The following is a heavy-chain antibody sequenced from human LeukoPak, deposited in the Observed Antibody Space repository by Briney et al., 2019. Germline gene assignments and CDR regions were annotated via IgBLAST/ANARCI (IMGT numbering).Heavy chain of an antibody. D-gene: IGHD3-22*01. Sequence: SETLSLTCTVSGGSISSYYWSWIRQPPGKGLEWIGYIYYSGSTNYNPSLKSRVTISVDTSKNQFSLRLSSWTAADTAVYYCARGLITYYYDSSGYYPIYFDYWGQGTLVTVSS. CDR1: GGSISSYY. J-gene: IGHJ4*02. V-gene: IGHV4-59*01. CDR2: IYYSGST. CDR3: ARGLITYYYDSSGYYPIYFDY.